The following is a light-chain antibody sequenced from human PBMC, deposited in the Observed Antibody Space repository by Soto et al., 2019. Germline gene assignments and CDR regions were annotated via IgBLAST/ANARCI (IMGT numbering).Light chain of an antibody. V-gene: IGKV1-9*01. Sequence: DIQLTQSPSFLSASVGDRVTITCRASQGISSYLAWYQQKPGKAPKLLNYAASTLQSGVPPRFSGSGSGTEFSLTISSLQLTDFATYYCQQLNSYPLTFGGGTKVEIK. CDR3: QQLNSYPLT. J-gene: IGKJ4*01. CDR1: QGISSY. CDR2: AAS.